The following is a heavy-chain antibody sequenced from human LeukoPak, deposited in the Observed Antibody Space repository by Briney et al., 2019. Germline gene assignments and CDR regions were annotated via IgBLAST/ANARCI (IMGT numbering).Heavy chain of an antibody. V-gene: IGHV4-30-4*01. Sequence: SETLSLTCTVTGDSISSDDYYWRWIRQPPGKGLEWIGHIHHTGNTYYNPSLRSRLIVSLDTSKNQFSLELTSVTAADTAVYHCGRARKRSSVGHTYWFDPWGQGTLVTVSS. J-gene: IGHJ5*02. D-gene: IGHD2-15*01. CDR3: GRARKRSSVGHTYWFDP. CDR2: IHHTGNT. CDR1: GDSISSDDYY.